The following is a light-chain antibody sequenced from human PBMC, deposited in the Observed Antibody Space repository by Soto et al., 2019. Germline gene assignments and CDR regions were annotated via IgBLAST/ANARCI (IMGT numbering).Light chain of an antibody. CDR1: SSNVGSNT. CDR3: AAWDDSLNAYV. CDR2: NNN. Sequence: QSVLTQPPSASGTPGQTVTISCSGSSSNVGSNTVHWFQQLPGAAPKALIYNNNQRPSGVPDRFSGSRSGTSASLAISGLKSEDEADYYCAAWDDSLNAYVFGTGTQLTVL. V-gene: IGLV1-44*01. J-gene: IGLJ1*01.